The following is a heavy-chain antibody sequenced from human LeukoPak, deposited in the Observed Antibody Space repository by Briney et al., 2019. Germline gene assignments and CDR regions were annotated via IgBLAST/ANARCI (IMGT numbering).Heavy chain of an antibody. CDR1: RGSFSGYY. D-gene: IGHD2-15*01. J-gene: IGHJ6*04. Sequence: SETLSLTCAVYRGSFSGYYRSWISQPQGGGLGWIGEIIHSGGTNYNPSLKSRVTISVDTSKTQSSLKLSSVTAAHTAVYYGARHRRYCSGGSCKDYYGMDVWGKGTTVTVSS. CDR3: ARHRRYCSGGSCKDYYGMDV. V-gene: IGHV4-34*12. CDR2: IIHSGGT.